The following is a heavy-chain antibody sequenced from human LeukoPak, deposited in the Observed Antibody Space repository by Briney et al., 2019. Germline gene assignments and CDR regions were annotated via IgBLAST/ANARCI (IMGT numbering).Heavy chain of an antibody. J-gene: IGHJ3*01. CDR3: ARDRRGSFYTFDL. V-gene: IGHV4-59*01. Sequence: RSESLSLTCSVSGASINGYFWNWVRQTPDKRLDWIGYVSHTGATTSNPTLKSRVSITIDTSKSQISLTMTSVTAADSALYYCARDRRGSFYTFDLWGPGTIVSVS. CDR1: GASINGYF. CDR2: VSHTGAT. D-gene: IGHD1-26*01.